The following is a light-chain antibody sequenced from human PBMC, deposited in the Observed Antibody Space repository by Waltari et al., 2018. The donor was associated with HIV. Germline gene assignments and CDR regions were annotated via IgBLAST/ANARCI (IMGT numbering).Light chain of an antibody. V-gene: IGKV1-16*01. CDR1: QDITGF. J-gene: IGKJ4*01. CDR3: QQYSAYPLT. CDR2: GTS. Sequence: DVQMTQSPSSPSVSIGDRVIITCRASQDITGFLAWFQHRPGTAPKSLTYGTSTLQSGVPSSRCSGSGSGTEFILTITNLQPEDTGTYYCQQYSAYPLTFGGGTKVEI.